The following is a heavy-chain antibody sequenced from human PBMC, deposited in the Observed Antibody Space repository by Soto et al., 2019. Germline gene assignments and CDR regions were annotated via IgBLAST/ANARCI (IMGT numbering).Heavy chain of an antibody. CDR3: ATPQDYDGCLDS. CDR1: GGSISRDF. Sequence: SETLSLTCTISGGSISRDFWSWIRQPPGKGPEWIGYISYSGGSTYNPSLKSRITISVDTSKSQFSLNLSFVTAADTAVYYCATPQDYDGCLDSWGQGTLVTVSS. CDR2: ISYSGGS. J-gene: IGHJ4*02. V-gene: IGHV4-59*08. D-gene: IGHD3-22*01.